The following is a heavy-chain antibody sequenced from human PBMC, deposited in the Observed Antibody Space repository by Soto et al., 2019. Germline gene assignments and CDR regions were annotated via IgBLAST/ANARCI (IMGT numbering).Heavy chain of an antibody. CDR3: ARVDVTACYFDY. D-gene: IGHD2-21*02. Sequence: QVQLQQWGAGLLKPSETLSLTCAVYGGSFSGYYWSWIRQPPGKGLEWIGEINHSGSTNYNPSLNSRVTISVDTSKNQFSLKLSSVTAADTAVYYCARVDVTACYFDYWGQGTLVTVSS. CDR2: INHSGST. V-gene: IGHV4-34*01. J-gene: IGHJ4*02. CDR1: GGSFSGYY.